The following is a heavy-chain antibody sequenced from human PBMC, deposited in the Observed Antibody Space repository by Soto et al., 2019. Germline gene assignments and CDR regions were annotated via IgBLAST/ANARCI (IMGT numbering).Heavy chain of an antibody. CDR1: GGSISSYY. J-gene: IGHJ4*02. Sequence: QVQLQESGPGLVKPSETLSLTCTVSGGSISSYYWSWIRQPPGKGLEWIGYIYYSGSTNYNPSLKGRVTLSVDTSKNHFSLKLSSVTAADTAVYYFAGTRGYCSGGSCPTVVDYWGQGTLVTVSS. V-gene: IGHV4-59*01. CDR3: AGTRGYCSGGSCPTVVDY. CDR2: IYYSGST. D-gene: IGHD2-15*01.